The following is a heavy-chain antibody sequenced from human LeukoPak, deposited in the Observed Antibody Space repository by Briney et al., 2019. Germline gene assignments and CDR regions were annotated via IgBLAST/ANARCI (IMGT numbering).Heavy chain of an antibody. CDR3: AKDGAYRITMIVVVVGAFDI. Sequence: GGSLRLSCAASGFTFSSYAMSWVRQAPGKGLEWVSAISGSGGSTYYADSVKVRFTISRDNSKNTLYLQMNSMRAEDTAVYYCAKDGAYRITMIVVVVGAFDIWGQGTMVTVSS. CDR2: ISGSGGST. J-gene: IGHJ3*02. V-gene: IGHV3-23*01. CDR1: GFTFSSYA. D-gene: IGHD3-22*01.